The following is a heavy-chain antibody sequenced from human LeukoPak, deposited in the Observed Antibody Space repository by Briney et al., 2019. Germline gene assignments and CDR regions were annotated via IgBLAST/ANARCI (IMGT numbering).Heavy chain of an antibody. Sequence: ASVKVSCKASGYTFTGYYMHWVRQAPGQGLEWMGWINPNSGGTNYAQKFQGRVTMTRDTSISTAYMELSRLRSDDTAVYYCATQSGYLVAFDIWGQGTMVTVSP. CDR2: INPNSGGT. J-gene: IGHJ3*02. CDR1: GYTFTGYY. D-gene: IGHD3-22*01. V-gene: IGHV1-2*02. CDR3: ATQSGYLVAFDI.